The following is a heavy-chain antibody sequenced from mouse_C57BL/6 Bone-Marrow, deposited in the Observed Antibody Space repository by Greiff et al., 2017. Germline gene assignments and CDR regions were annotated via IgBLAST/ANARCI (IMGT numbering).Heavy chain of an antibody. V-gene: IGHV1-20*01. CDR1: GYSFTGYF. CDR2: INPYNGDT. J-gene: IGHJ2*01. CDR3: ARSRSYYYGSSLFYD. D-gene: IGHD1-1*01. Sequence: VQLQQSGPELVKPGASVKISCKASGYSFTGYFMNWVMQSHGQSLEWIGRINPYNGDTFYNQKFKGKATLTVDKSSSTAHMELRSLTSEDSAVYYCARSRSYYYGSSLFYDWGQGTTPTVSA.